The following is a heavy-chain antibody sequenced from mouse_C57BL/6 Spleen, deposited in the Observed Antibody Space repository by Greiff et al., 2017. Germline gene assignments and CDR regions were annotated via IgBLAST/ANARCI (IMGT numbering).Heavy chain of an antibody. V-gene: IGHV1-15*01. D-gene: IGHD2-5*01. CDR2: IDPETGGT. Sequence: QVHVKQSGAELVRPGASVTLSCKASGYTFTDYEMHWVKQTPVHGLEWIGAIDPETGGTAYNQKFKGKAILTADKSSSTAYMELRSLTSEDSAVYYCTRKWTYYSNYDWYFDVWGTGTTVTVSS. CDR1: GYTFTDYE. CDR3: TRKWTYYSNYDWYFDV. J-gene: IGHJ1*03.